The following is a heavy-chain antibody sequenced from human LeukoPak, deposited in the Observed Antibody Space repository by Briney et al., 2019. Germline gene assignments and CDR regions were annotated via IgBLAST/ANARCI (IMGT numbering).Heavy chain of an antibody. J-gene: IGHJ4*02. CDR3: ARDTAYGDYYFDH. Sequence: ASVKVSCKASGYTFTGYYMHWVRQAPGQGLEWMGWINPNSGGTNYAQKFQGRVTMTRDTSISTAYMELSRLRSDDTAVYYCARDTAYGDYYFDHWGQGTLVTVSS. D-gene: IGHD4-17*01. CDR2: INPNSGGT. CDR1: GYTFTGYY. V-gene: IGHV1-2*02.